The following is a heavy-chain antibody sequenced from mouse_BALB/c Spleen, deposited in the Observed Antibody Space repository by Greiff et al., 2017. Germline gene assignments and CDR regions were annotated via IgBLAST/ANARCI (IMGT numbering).Heavy chain of an antibody. Sequence: VQGVESGPGLVAPSQSLSITCTVSGFSLTSYGVHWVRQPPGKGLEWLGVIWAGGSTNYNSALMSRLSISKDNSKSQVFLKMNSLQTDDTAMYYCARDDYRYDYYFDYWGQGTTLTVSS. CDR1: GFSLTSYG. D-gene: IGHD2-14*01. J-gene: IGHJ2*01. CDR3: ARDDYRYDYYFDY. V-gene: IGHV2-9*02. CDR2: IWAGGST.